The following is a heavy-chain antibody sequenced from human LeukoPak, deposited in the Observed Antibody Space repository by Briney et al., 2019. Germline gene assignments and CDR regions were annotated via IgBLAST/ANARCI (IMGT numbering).Heavy chain of an antibody. CDR1: GFTFSSYA. J-gene: IGHJ4*02. CDR3: ASQGLGDYVWGSYRYTGVDY. V-gene: IGHV3-23*01. Sequence: GGSLRLSCAASGFTFSSYAMSWVRQAPGKGLEWVSGISGGGDNTYYADSVKGRFTISRDNSKNTLYVQVNSLGTEDTAAYYCASQGLGDYVWGSYRYTGVDYWGQGTLVTVSS. D-gene: IGHD3-16*02. CDR2: ISGGGDNT.